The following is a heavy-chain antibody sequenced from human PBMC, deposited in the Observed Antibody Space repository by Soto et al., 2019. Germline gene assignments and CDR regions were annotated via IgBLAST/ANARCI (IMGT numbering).Heavy chain of an antibody. V-gene: IGHV3-30*18. D-gene: IGHD4-17*01. Sequence: QVQLVESGGGVVQPGRSLRPSCAASGFTFSNYGMHWVRQAPGKGLEWVAVISYHGSDKYCADSVKGRFTISRDNSKNTLYLKMDSLRAEDTAVYYCAKDHLTTTVTTVGYWGQGTLVTVSS. CDR3: AKDHLTTTVTTVGY. CDR2: ISYHGSDK. J-gene: IGHJ4*02. CDR1: GFTFSNYG.